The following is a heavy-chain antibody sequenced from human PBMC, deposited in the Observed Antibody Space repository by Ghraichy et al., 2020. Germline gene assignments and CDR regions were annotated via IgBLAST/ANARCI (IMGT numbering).Heavy chain of an antibody. J-gene: IGHJ5*02. CDR3: ARGVYGQPAWFDP. CDR1: GGSFSGYY. CDR2: INHSGST. Sequence: SETLSLTCAVYGGSFSGYYWSWIRQPPGKGLEWIGEINHSGSTNYNPSLKSRVTISVDTSKNQFSLKLSSVTAADTAVYYCARGVYGQPAWFDPWGQGTLVTVSS. V-gene: IGHV4-34*01. D-gene: IGHD5/OR15-5a*01.